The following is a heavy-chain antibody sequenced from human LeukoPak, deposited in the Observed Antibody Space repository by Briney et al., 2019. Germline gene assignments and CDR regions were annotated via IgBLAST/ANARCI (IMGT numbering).Heavy chain of an antibody. CDR2: IYYSGST. V-gene: IGHV4-31*02. Sequence: LRLSCAASGFTFSSYAMNWVRQHPGKGLEWIGYIYYSGSTYYNPSLKSRVTISVDTSKNQFSLKLSSVTAADTAVYYCARDGGDYGSGSYYPFDYWGQGTLVTVSS. D-gene: IGHD3-10*01. J-gene: IGHJ4*02. CDR1: GFTFSSYA. CDR3: ARDGGDYGSGSYYPFDY.